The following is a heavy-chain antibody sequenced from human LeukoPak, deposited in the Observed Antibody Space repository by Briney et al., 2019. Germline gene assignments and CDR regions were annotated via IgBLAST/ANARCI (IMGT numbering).Heavy chain of an antibody. V-gene: IGHV3-48*03. Sequence: EVQLVESGGGLVQSGGSLRLSCAASGFTFSSYEMNWVRQAPGEGLEGVSYISSSGSTIYYADSVKGRFTISRDNAKNSLYLQMNSLRVEDTAVYYCARSAGTWFDPWGQGTLVTVSS. D-gene: IGHD1-1*01. J-gene: IGHJ5*02. CDR1: GFTFSSYE. CDR3: ARSAGTWFDP. CDR2: ISSSGSTI.